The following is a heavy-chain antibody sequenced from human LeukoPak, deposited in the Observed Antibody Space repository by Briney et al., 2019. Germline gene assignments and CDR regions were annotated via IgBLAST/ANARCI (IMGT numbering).Heavy chain of an antibody. CDR2: VSGSGSGT. Sequence: QSGGSLRLSCTASGFTFYNYAMNWVRQAPGKGLEWVSTVSGSGSGTYYADSVTGRLTISRDNSKNTVYLQINSLRAEDTAVYYCAKVLHPYSSQPIFDYWGQGTLVTVSS. V-gene: IGHV3-23*01. D-gene: IGHD2-15*01. CDR1: GFTFYNYA. CDR3: AKVLHPYSSQPIFDY. J-gene: IGHJ4*02.